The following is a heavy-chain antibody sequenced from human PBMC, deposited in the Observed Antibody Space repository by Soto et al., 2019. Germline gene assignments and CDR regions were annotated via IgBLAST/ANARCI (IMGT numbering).Heavy chain of an antibody. CDR2: IIPVFGTT. CDR3: ARGGGPYVWFNEF. Sequence: QEQLVQSGAEVKKPGSSVKVSCKDSGGFFSSFAISWVRQAPGQGLEWMGGIIPVFGTTNYAQKFQGRVTITADESTNTAYMELSSLTSDDTAMYYCARGGGPYVWFNEFWGQGTQVTVSS. J-gene: IGHJ4*02. V-gene: IGHV1-69*01. D-gene: IGHD3-16*01. CDR1: GGFFSSFA.